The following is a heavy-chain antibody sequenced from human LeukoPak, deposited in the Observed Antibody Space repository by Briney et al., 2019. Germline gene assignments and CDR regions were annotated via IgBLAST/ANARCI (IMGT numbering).Heavy chain of an antibody. CDR1: GGSISSYY. Sequence: SETLSLTCIVSGGSISSYYWSWIRQPPGKGREWVGYIYYSGSTKYNPSLKGRVTISVDTSKNQFSLKLSSVTAADTAVYYCARDGRDCSRTSCYSAGDYGMDVWGQGTTVTVSS. J-gene: IGHJ6*02. CDR2: IYYSGST. V-gene: IGHV4-59*01. D-gene: IGHD2-2*02. CDR3: ARDGRDCSRTSCYSAGDYGMDV.